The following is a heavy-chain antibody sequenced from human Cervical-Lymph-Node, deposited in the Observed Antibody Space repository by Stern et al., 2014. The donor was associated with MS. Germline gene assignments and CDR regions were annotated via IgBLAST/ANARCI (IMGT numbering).Heavy chain of an antibody. Sequence: QVQLQESGPGLVKPSETLSLTCTVSGGSIDGYYWSWIRQPPGKGLEWVGYIHYTGSSSYNPSLKSRAIISLTMSETQFSLKLTSVTAADTAVYYCARLRGGGSFDYWGHGTLVTVSS. J-gene: IGHJ4*01. D-gene: IGHD2-15*01. CDR3: ARLRGGGSFDY. CDR1: GGSIDGYY. CDR2: IHYTGSS. V-gene: IGHV4-59*01.